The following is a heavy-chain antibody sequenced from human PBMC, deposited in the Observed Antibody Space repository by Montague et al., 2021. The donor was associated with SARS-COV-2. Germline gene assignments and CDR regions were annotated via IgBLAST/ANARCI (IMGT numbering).Heavy chain of an antibody. J-gene: IGHJ6*01. CDR3: ARGRQHINMVVVVVTGGEYYPAF. CDR1: DGSFIFHS. D-gene: IGHD3-22*01. CDR2: INHHGST. Sequence: SETLSLTCASNDGSFIFHSSTSIRNPPGGRPARGGVINHHGSTHYTPSLNTRVTRSVDTSKNLSCLKMTSVTAAETAVYYCARGRQHINMVVVVVTGGEYYPAFCGQGTTLAVS. V-gene: IGHV4-34*01.